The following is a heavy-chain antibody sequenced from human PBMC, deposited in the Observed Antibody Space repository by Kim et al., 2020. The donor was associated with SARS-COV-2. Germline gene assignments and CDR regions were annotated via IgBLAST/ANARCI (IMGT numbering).Heavy chain of an antibody. V-gene: IGHV7-4-1*04. CDR2: IDTSTGNP. CDR3: ARVSDPIDY. Sequence: ASVKVSCKASGYTFTTYCIHWVRQAPGQGLEWMGWIDTSTGNPTYAQGFTGRFVFSLDTSVNMAYLQIRNLKAADTAVYYCARVSDPIDYWGQGTLVTVSS. D-gene: IGHD3-3*02. J-gene: IGHJ4*02. CDR1: GYTFTTYC.